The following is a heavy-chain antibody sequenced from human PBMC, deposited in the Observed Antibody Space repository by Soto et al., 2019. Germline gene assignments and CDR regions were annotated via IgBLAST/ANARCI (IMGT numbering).Heavy chain of an antibody. CDR1: EGSFSGHY. CDR2: INHSGNI. J-gene: IGHJ4*02. D-gene: IGHD3-22*01. V-gene: IGHV4-34*01. CDR3: ARGNGMILAVQGDAPDKYYLDS. Sequence: PSEMLSVPYAVYEGSFSGHYWSWIRKPTGKGLEWIGEINHSGNINYNPSLKSRVTISVDTSKNQFSLKLRSVTAADTAIYFCARGNGMILAVQGDAPDKYYLDSWSQGTLVTVSS.